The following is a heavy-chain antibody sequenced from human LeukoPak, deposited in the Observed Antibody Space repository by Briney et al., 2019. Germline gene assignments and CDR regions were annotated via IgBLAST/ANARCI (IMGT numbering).Heavy chain of an antibody. J-gene: IGHJ4*02. Sequence: PGGSLRLSCAASGFTFSSYWMSWVRQAPGKGLEWVANIKQDGSEKYYVDSVKGRFTISRDNAKNSLYPQMNSLRAEDTAVYYCARDVTWIQLWLHFDYWGQGTLVTVSS. CDR2: IKQDGSEK. V-gene: IGHV3-7*01. D-gene: IGHD5-18*01. CDR3: ARDVTWIQLWLHFDY. CDR1: GFTFSSYW.